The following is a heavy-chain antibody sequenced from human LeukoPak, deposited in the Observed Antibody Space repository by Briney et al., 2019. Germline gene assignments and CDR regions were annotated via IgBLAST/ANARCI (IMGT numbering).Heavy chain of an antibody. CDR2: IYHSGST. Sequence: PSETLSLTCAVSGGSISSSNWWSWVRQPPGKGLEWIGEIYHSGSTNYNPSLKSRVTISVDKSKNQFSLKLSSVTAADTAVYYCVDMVRGVIPDYYGMDVWGQGTTVTVSS. V-gene: IGHV4-4*02. CDR3: VDMVRGVIPDYYGMDV. J-gene: IGHJ6*02. CDR1: GGSISSSNW. D-gene: IGHD3-10*01.